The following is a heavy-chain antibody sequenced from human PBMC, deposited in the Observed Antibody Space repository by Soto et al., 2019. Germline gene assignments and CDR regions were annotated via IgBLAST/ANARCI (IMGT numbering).Heavy chain of an antibody. CDR3: GTFLSTTSPDV. CDR2: TYYRSKWYN. J-gene: IGHJ6*04. Sequence: SQTLSLTCAISGASVSSKSAAWNWSRQSPSRRLELLRRTYYRSKWYNHYAVSVKSRITNNPDTPKNQFSLHLTSVTPEDTAVYCCGTFLSTTSPDVWGEGTTVTVSS. V-gene: IGHV6-1*01. CDR1: GASVSSKSAA. D-gene: IGHD2-2*01.